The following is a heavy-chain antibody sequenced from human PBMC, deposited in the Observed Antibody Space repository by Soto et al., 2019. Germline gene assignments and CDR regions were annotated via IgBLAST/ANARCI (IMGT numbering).Heavy chain of an antibody. CDR2: ISGSGGST. D-gene: IGHD3-22*01. CDR1: GFTFSSYA. J-gene: IGHJ3*02. CDR3: AKLNSDSSGPWDAFDI. Sequence: GGSLRLSCAASGFTFSSYAMSWVRQAPGKGLEWVSAISGSGGSTYYADSVKGRFTISRDNSKNTLYLQMNSLRAEDTAVYYCAKLNSDSSGPWDAFDIWGQGTMVTVSS. V-gene: IGHV3-23*01.